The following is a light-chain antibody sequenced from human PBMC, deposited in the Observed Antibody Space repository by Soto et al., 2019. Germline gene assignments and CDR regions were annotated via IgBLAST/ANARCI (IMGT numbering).Light chain of an antibody. V-gene: IGKV1-27*01. CDR1: QGVRNY. J-gene: IGKJ1*01. CDR3: QKYDRTPWT. CDR2: GAS. Sequence: IQMTQSPSSLSVSVGDRVTITCRASQGVRNYLAWYQQKPGKVPKLLIYGASTLQSGVPSRFSGSGSGTDFTLTISSLQPEDVATYYCQKYDRTPWTFGQATKVDIK.